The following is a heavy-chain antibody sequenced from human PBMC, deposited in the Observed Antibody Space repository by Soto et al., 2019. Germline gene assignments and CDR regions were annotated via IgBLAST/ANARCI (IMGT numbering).Heavy chain of an antibody. CDR1: GFTFSSYW. D-gene: IGHD5-12*01. V-gene: IGHV3-7*01. Sequence: GGSLRLSCAASGFTFSSYWMSWVRQAPGKGLEWVANIKQDGSEKYYVYSVKGRFTISRANAKNSLYMPMNSLRAEDTAVYYCARDSECLRFYYSYGMDVWGQGTTVTVSS. J-gene: IGHJ6*02. CDR2: IKQDGSEK. CDR3: ARDSECLRFYYSYGMDV.